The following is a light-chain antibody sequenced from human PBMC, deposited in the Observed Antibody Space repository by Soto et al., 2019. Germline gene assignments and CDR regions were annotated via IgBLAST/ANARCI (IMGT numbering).Light chain of an antibody. Sequence: DIVLTQSPGTLSLSLGERATLSCRASQSVSSSYLAWYQQKPGQAPRLLIYGASIRATGIPDRFSGSGSGTDFTLTISRLEPEEFAVYYWQQYGSSPLTFGGGTKVEIK. CDR3: QQYGSSPLT. J-gene: IGKJ4*01. V-gene: IGKV3-20*01. CDR2: GAS. CDR1: QSVSSSY.